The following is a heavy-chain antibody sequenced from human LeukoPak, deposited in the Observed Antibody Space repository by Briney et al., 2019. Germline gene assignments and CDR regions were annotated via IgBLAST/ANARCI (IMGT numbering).Heavy chain of an antibody. V-gene: IGHV3-23*01. D-gene: IGHD2-15*01. J-gene: IGHJ4*02. Sequence: GGSLRLSCAASGFTFSSYVMSGVRQAPGKGLEWSSAISGSGGSTYYADSVKGRFTISRDNSKNTLYLQMNSLRAEDTAIYYCAKGRVVVAATPLYWGQGTLVTVSS. CDR1: GFTFSSYV. CDR3: AKGRVVVAATPLY. CDR2: ISGSGGST.